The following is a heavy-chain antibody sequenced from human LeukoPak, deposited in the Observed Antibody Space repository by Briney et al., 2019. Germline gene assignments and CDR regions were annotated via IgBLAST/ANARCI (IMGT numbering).Heavy chain of an antibody. CDR3: AKDRAAAHDAFEH. CDR1: GLPFSVYA. J-gene: IGHJ3*01. Sequence: GGSLRLPCGLCGLPFSVYAMIWARHAPGEGVEWLSAFSGSGGSIFYAVSVKGRLTISRDNYKHTLYAQMHTLRAEDRAVYFCAKDRAAAHDAFEHWGQGTMVTVSS. D-gene: IGHD6-13*01. CDR2: FSGSGGSI. V-gene: IGHV3-23*01.